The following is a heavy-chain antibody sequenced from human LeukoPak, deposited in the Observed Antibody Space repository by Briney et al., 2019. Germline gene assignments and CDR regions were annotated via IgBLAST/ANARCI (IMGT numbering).Heavy chain of an antibody. V-gene: IGHV3-30*18. Sequence: PGGSLRLSCAASGFTFSSYGMHWVRQAPGKGLEWVAVISYDGSNKYYADSVKGRFTISRDNSKNTLYLQMNSLRAEDTAVYYCAKDRAVARSFDYWGQGTLVTVSS. CDR2: ISYDGSNK. CDR1: GFTFSSYG. D-gene: IGHD6-19*01. J-gene: IGHJ4*02. CDR3: AKDRAVARSFDY.